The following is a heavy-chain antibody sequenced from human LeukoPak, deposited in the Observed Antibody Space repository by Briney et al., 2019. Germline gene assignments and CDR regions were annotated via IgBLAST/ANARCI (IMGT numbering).Heavy chain of an antibody. CDR1: GYTFTSYD. V-gene: IGHV1-8*03. J-gene: IGHJ4*02. Sequence: ASVKVSCKASGYTFTSYDINWVRQDTGQGLEWMGWMNPNSGNTGYAQKFQGRVSFTRDTSISTAYLELSSLTSDDTAIYYCVRFHTSSWYYFDYWGQGTLVTVSS. CDR2: MNPNSGNT. CDR3: VRFHTSSWYYFDY. D-gene: IGHD6-13*01.